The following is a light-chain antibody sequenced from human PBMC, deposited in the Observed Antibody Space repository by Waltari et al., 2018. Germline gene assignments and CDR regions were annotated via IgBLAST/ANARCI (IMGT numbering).Light chain of an antibody. CDR1: QDISNY. V-gene: IGKV1-33*01. Sequence: DIQMTQSPSSLSASVGQRVTISCQASQDISNYLNWYQQKPGQAPKLLIYDASNLETGVPSKFSGSGSETHFTFTISSLQPEDIATYYCQQYDAVSITFGQGTRLDIK. CDR2: DAS. J-gene: IGKJ5*01. CDR3: QQYDAVSIT.